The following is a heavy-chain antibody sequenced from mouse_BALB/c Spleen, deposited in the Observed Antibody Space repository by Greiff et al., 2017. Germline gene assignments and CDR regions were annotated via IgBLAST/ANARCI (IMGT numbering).Heavy chain of an antibody. CDR3: ARGGGKRRYYFDY. V-gene: IGHV3-6*02. J-gene: IGHJ2*01. CDR1: GYSITSGYY. CDR2: ISYDGSN. D-gene: IGHD1-1*02. Sequence: EVQLQESGPGLVKPSQSLSLTCSVTGYSITSGYYWNWIRQFPGNKLEWMGYISYDGSNNYNPSLKNRISITRDTSKNQFFLKLNSVTTEDTATYYCARGGGKRRYYFDYWGQGTTLTVSS.